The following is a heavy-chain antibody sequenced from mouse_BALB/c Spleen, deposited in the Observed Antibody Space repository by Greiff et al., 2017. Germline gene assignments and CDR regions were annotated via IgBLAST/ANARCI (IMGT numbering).Heavy chain of an antibody. CDR1: GYTFTDYA. V-gene: IGHV1S137*01. CDR3: ALYDYDGSWFAY. Sequence: LVESGAELVRPGVSVKISCKGSGYTFTDYAMHWVKQSHAKSLEWIGVISTYYGDASYNQKFKGKATMTVDKSSSTAYMELARLTSEDSAIYYCALYDYDGSWFAYWGQGTLVTVSA. D-gene: IGHD2-4*01. J-gene: IGHJ3*01. CDR2: ISTYYGDA.